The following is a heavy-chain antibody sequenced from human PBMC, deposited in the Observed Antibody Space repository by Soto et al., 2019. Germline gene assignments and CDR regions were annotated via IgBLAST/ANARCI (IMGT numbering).Heavy chain of an antibody. D-gene: IGHD2-15*01. CDR3: AKGLYFSGGSCYSYFDY. CDR2: ISWNSGSI. J-gene: IGHJ4*02. V-gene: IGHV3-9*01. CDR1: GFTFDDYA. Sequence: EVQLVESGGGLVQPGRSLRLSCAASGFTFDDYAMHWVRQAPGKGLEWVSGISWNSGSIGYADSVKGRFTISRDNAKNSLYLQMNSLRAEDTALYYCAKGLYFSGGSCYSYFDYWGQGTLVTVSS.